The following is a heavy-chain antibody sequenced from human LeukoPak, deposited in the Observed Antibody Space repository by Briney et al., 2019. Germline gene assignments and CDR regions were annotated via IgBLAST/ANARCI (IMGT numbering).Heavy chain of an antibody. D-gene: IGHD1-14*01. CDR3: AKDSSVGAGIDY. J-gene: IGHJ4*02. V-gene: IGHV3-30*02. CDR1: GFTFSTYG. CDR2: IWYDGSDK. Sequence: PGGSLRLSCAASGFTFSTYGMHWVRLAPGKGLEWVAFIWYDGSDKYKADSVKGRFTISRDNSKNTLYLQMNSLRVEDTAVYYCAKDSSVGAGIDYWGQGTLVTVSS.